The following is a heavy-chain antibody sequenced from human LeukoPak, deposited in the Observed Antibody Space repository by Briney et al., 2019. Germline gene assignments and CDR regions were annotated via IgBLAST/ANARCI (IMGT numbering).Heavy chain of an antibody. V-gene: IGHV4-34*01. D-gene: IGHD2-2*02. CDR1: GGSFSGYY. J-gene: IGHJ5*02. CDR2: INHGGRT. CDR3: ARGLELGYCSGASCYIWFDP. Sequence: SETLSLTGVVSGGSFSGYYWSWIRQPPGKGLEWIGEINHGGRTNYSPSLKSRVTISVDTSKNQFSLNLSTVTAADTAVYYCARGLELGYCSGASCYIWFDPWGQGTLVTVSS.